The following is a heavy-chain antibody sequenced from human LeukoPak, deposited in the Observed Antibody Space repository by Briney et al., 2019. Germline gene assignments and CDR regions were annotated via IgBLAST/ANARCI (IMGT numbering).Heavy chain of an antibody. D-gene: IGHD3-22*01. CDR2: IKNDGST. J-gene: IGHJ1*01. Sequence: GGSLRLSCAASGFTFSTYWMHWVRQAPGKGLVWVSRIKNDGSTNHADSVKGRFTISRDNAKNTLSLQINSLRPEDTGVYYCARAPSEIGGYYPEYFRHWGQGTLVTVSS. CDR3: ARAPSEIGGYYPEYFRH. V-gene: IGHV3-74*01. CDR1: GFTFSTYW.